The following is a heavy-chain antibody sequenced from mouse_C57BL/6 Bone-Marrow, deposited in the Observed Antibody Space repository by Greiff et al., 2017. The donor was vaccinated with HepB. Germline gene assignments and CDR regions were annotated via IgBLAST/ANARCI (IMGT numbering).Heavy chain of an antibody. CDR1: GFTFSDYG. D-gene: IGHD2-1*01. CDR3: ARPFYRGAMDY. CDR2: ISSGSSTI. V-gene: IGHV5-17*01. Sequence: EVKVVESGGGLVKPGGSLKLSCAASGFTFSDYGMHWVRQAPEKGLEWVAYISSGSSTIYYADKVKGRFTISRDNAKNTLFLQMTSLRSEDTAMYYCARPFYRGAMDYWGQGTSVTVSS. J-gene: IGHJ4*01.